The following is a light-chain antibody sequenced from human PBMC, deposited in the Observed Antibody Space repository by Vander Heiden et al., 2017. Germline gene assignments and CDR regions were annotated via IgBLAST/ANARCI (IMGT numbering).Light chain of an antibody. CDR3: SSYSTSSTVVV. CDR2: DVS. CDR1: SSDVGGSNS. V-gene: IGLV2-14*01. Sequence: QSALTQPASVSGSPRQSITISCTGPSSDVGGSNSVSWYQQYPGKAPKLIIYDVSHRPSGVSDRFSGSKSVNSASLTISGLQAEDEADYYCSSYSTSSTVVVFGGGTKLTVL. J-gene: IGLJ2*01.